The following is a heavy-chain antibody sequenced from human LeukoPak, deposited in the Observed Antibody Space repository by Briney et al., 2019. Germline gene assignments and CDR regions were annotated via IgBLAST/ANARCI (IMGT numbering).Heavy chain of an antibody. J-gene: IGHJ6*02. CDR2: IYTSGST. D-gene: IGHD3-22*01. V-gene: IGHV4-4*07. Sequence: SETLSLTCTVSGGSISSYYWSCIRQPAGKGLEWIGRIYTSGSTNYNPSLKSRVTMSVDTSKNQFSLKLSSVTAADTAVYYCARLYPQDSSGYYHYYYYGMDVWGQGTTVTVS. CDR1: GGSISSYY. CDR3: ARLYPQDSSGYYHYYYYGMDV.